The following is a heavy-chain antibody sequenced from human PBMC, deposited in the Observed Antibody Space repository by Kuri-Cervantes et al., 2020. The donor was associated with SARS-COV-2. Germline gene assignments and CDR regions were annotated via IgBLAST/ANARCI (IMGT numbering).Heavy chain of an antibody. V-gene: IGHV3-30*04. CDR2: MSHDGSSI. CDR3: ARDWALHPDF. CDR1: GFTFSSDA. Sequence: GGSLRLSCAASGFTFSSDAMHWVRQTPGKGLGWVALMSHDGSSIYYADSVKGRFTISRDNSKNTLYLEMSSLRVEDAAVYYCARDWALHPDFRGQGTLVTVSS. D-gene: IGHD3-16*01. J-gene: IGHJ4*02.